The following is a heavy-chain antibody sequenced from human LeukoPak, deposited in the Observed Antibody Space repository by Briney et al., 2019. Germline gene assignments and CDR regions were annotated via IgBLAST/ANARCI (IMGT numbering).Heavy chain of an antibody. Sequence: GGSLRLSCAASGFSFGDFGMSWVRQAPGKGLEWVSGINWNGVGTSYIDSVKGRFTVSRDNAKNSLYLQMNSLRTEDTALYYCAKEGSVCTNGICRYFDQWGRGTLVTVSS. D-gene: IGHD2-8*01. V-gene: IGHV3-20*04. J-gene: IGHJ4*02. CDR2: INWNGVGT. CDR3: AKEGSVCTNGICRYFDQ. CDR1: GFSFGDFG.